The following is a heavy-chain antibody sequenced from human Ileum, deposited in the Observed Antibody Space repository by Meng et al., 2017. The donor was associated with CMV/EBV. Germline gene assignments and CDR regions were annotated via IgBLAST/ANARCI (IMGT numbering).Heavy chain of an antibody. CDR1: GFTFSDHY. V-gene: IGHV3-72*01. Sequence: EVQWWYVGGGVAQPGGPLRLSCAASGFTFSDHYMDLVRHAPGKGLEWVGRIRNKANRYTTEYAASVKGRFTISRDDSKNTLYLQMNSLKVEDTAIYYCTADESVGAPKWGYWGQGTLVTVSS. CDR2: IRNKANRYTT. D-gene: IGHD1-26*01. J-gene: IGHJ4*02. CDR3: TADESVGAPKWGY.